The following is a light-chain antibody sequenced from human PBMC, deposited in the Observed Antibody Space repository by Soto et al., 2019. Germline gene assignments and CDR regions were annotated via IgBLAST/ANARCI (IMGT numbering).Light chain of an antibody. CDR3: QQYNTWPRT. Sequence: EIVMTQSPATLSVSPGERATLSCRASQSVNSNLAWYQQRPGQAPSLLIDGAFNRATNISARFSGSGSGTEFTLTLTILQSEDFAIYYCQQYNTWPRTFGQGTKVEIK. CDR1: QSVNSN. J-gene: IGKJ1*01. CDR2: GAF. V-gene: IGKV3D-15*03.